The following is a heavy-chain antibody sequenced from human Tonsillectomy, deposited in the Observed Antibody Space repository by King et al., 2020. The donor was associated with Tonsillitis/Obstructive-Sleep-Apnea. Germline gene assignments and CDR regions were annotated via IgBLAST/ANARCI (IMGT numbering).Heavy chain of an antibody. J-gene: IGHJ6*03. CDR2: INHSGST. V-gene: IGHV4-34*01. Sequence: VQLQQWGAGLLKPSETLSLTCAVYGGSFSGYYWSWIRQPPGKGREWIGEINHSGSTNYNPSLKSRVTISVDTSKNQFSLKLSSVTAADTAVYYCARGRGGNWNYYYYIDVWGKGTTVTVSS. CDR1: GGSFSGYY. D-gene: IGHD4-23*01. CDR3: ARGRGGNWNYYYYIDV.